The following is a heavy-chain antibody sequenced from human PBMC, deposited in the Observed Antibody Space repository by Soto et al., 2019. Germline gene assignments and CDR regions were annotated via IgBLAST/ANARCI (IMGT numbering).Heavy chain of an antibody. CDR1: GYTFTSYG. CDR3: ARDKGANVLRHFDWLKYYFQY. CDR2: ISAYNGNT. J-gene: IGHJ4*02. Sequence: ASVKVSCKASGYTFTSYGISWVRQAPGQGLEWMGWISAYNGNTNYAQKLQGRVTMTTDTSTSTAYMELRSLRSDDTAVYYCARDKGANVLRHFDWLKYYFQYWGQGTLVHVSS. V-gene: IGHV1-18*01. D-gene: IGHD3-9*01.